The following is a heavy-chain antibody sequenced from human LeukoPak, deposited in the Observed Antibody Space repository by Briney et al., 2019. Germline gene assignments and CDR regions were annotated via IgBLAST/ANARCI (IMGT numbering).Heavy chain of an antibody. D-gene: IGHD2-15*01. J-gene: IGHJ4*02. CDR3: AKDYSDSRVADVFFEY. CDR2: ITSGFTP. CDR1: GLTFSDYA. Sequence: GGSLRLSCAASGLTFSDYATSWFRHTPREGLEWVSGITSGFTPHYAASVKGRFTISRENSKNTFHLQLNSLRAEDTAVYYCAKDYSDSRVADVFFEYWGQGTLVTVSS. V-gene: IGHV3-23*01.